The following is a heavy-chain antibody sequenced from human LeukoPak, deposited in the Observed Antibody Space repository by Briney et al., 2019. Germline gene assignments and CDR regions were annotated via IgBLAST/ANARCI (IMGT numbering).Heavy chain of an antibody. CDR3: ASSSGWRPHDAFDI. CDR2: ISSSGSTI. V-gene: IGHV3-11*01. CDR1: GFTFSDYY. Sequence: PGGSLRLSCAASGFTFSDYYISWIRQAPGKGLEWVSHISSSGSTIYYADSVKGRFTISRDNAKNSLYLQMNSLRAEDTAVYYCASSSGWRPHDAFDIWGQGKMVTVSS. J-gene: IGHJ3*02. D-gene: IGHD6-19*01.